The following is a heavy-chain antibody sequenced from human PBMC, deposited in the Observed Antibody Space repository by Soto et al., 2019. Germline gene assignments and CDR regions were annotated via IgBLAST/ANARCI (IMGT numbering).Heavy chain of an antibody. CDR2: ITYDGSNQ. V-gene: IGHV3-30-3*01. D-gene: IGHD1-26*01. CDR1: GFIFSSYT. CDR3: ARAPSGSYPEFDY. Sequence: LRLSCAASGFIFSSYTMHWVRQAPGKGLEWVGVITYDGSNQYYADSVKGRFTISRDNSRNMLFLQMSSLRPDDTAVYYCARAPSGSYPEFDYWGQGTLVTVSS. J-gene: IGHJ4*02.